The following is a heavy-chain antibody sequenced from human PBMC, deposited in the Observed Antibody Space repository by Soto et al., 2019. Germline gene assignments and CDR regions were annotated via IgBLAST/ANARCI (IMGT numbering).Heavy chain of an antibody. Sequence: ASVKVSCKASGYTFTGYYMHWVRQAPGQGPEWMGWINPNSGGTNYAQKFQGWVTMTRDTSISTAYMELSRLRSDDTAVYYCARDPEYSSSSGYYYYGMDVWGQGTTVTVSS. J-gene: IGHJ6*02. CDR2: INPNSGGT. V-gene: IGHV1-2*04. D-gene: IGHD6-6*01. CDR1: GYTFTGYY. CDR3: ARDPEYSSSSGYYYYGMDV.